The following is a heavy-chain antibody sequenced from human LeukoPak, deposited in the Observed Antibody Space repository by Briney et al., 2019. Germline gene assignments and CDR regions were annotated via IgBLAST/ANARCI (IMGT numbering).Heavy chain of an antibody. CDR3: AELGITMIGGV. V-gene: IGHV3-48*04. CDR1: GFTFSSYN. J-gene: IGHJ6*04. CDR2: ISSSGSTI. Sequence: PGGSLRLSCAASGFTFSSYNMNWARQAPGKGLEWVSYISSSGSTIYYADSVKGRVTISRDNAKNSLYLQMNSLRAEDTAVYYCAELGITMIGGVWGKGTTVTISS. D-gene: IGHD3-10*02.